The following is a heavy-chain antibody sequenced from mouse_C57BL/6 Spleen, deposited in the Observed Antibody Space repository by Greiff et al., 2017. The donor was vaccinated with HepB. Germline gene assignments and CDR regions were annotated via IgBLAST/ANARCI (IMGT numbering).Heavy chain of an antibody. Sequence: EVQLQQSGAELVRPGASVKLSCTASGFNIKDDYMHWVKQRPEQGLEWIGWIDPENGDTEYASKFQGKATITADTSSNTAYLQLSSLTSEDTAVYYCTTGGYSNYFDDWGQGTTLTVSS. D-gene: IGHD2-5*01. CDR2: IDPENGDT. CDR3: TTGGYSNYFDD. V-gene: IGHV14-4*01. CDR1: GFNIKDDY. J-gene: IGHJ2*01.